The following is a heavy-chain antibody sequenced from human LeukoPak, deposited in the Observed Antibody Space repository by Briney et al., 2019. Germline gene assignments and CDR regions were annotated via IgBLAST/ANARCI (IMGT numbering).Heavy chain of an antibody. J-gene: IGHJ4*02. CDR1: GFTFSGYG. CDR3: AKRGYCSSTSCYASLFEY. D-gene: IGHD2-2*01. CDR2: ISYDGNNK. V-gene: IGHV3-30*18. Sequence: PGGSLRLSCAASGFTFSGYGMHWVRQAPGKGLEWVAVISYDGNNKYYADSVKGRFTISRDNSQNIVYLQMNSLRAEDTAIYYCAKRGYCSSTSCYASLFEYWGQGTLVTVSS.